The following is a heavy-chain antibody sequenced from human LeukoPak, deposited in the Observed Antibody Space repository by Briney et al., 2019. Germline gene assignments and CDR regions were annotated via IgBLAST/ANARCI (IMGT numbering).Heavy chain of an antibody. CDR2: IYYSGST. J-gene: IGHJ4*02. CDR3: ARVLTYSSGWTFDY. Sequence: SETLSLTCTVSGDSISSTNYYWGWIRQPPGKGLEWIGSIYYSGSTYYNPSLESRVTISVDTSKNQFSLKLSSVTAADTAVYYCARVLTYSSGWTFDYWGQGTLVTVSS. D-gene: IGHD6-19*01. CDR1: GDSISSTNYY. V-gene: IGHV4-39*01.